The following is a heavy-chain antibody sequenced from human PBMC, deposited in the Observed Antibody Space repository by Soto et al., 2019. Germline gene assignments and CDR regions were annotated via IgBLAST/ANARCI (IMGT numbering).Heavy chain of an antibody. CDR1: GGSIRGYS. CDR3: ARDVLGYCNSTSCFYGLDV. Sequence: PSETLSLTCTVSGGSIRGYSWSWIRQSPGKGLEYIGYISNSGSTNYNPSLKTRLTISVDTSKNQFSLKLRSLTAADTAVYYCARDVLGYCNSTSCFYGLDVWGQGTTVTVSS. D-gene: IGHD2-2*01. CDR2: ISNSGST. J-gene: IGHJ6*02. V-gene: IGHV4-59*01.